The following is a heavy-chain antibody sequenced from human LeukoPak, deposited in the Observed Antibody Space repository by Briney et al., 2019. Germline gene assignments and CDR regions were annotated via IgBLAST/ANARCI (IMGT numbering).Heavy chain of an antibody. J-gene: IGHJ5*02. V-gene: IGHV3-30*18. CDR2: ISYDGSNK. CDR3: AKEQPDIVVVVAATPNGAEP. Sequence: HSGRSLRLSCAASGFTFSSYGMHWVRQAPGKGLEWVAVISYDGSNKYYADSVKGRFTISRDNSKNTLYMQMNSMRAEDTAVYYCAKEQPDIVVVVAATPNGAEPRGQGNLVTVSP. CDR1: GFTFSSYG. D-gene: IGHD2-15*01.